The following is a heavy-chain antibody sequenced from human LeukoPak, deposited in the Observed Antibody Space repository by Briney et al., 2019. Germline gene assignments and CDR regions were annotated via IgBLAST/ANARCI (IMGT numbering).Heavy chain of an antibody. CDR2: IDPSDSYI. Sequence: GESLRISCKGSGYGFTSYWITWVRQMPGKGLEWMGRIDPSDSYINCSPSFQGHVTISADKSISTAYLQWSSLKASDTTMYYCARHAALAAAPDLWGRGTLVTVSS. CDR1: GYGFTSYW. V-gene: IGHV5-10-1*01. J-gene: IGHJ2*01. D-gene: IGHD6-13*01. CDR3: ARHAALAAAPDL.